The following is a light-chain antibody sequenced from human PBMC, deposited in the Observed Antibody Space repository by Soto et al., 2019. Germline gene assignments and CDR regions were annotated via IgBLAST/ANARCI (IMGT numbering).Light chain of an antibody. Sequence: IQMTQSPSTLSASVGDTVTITCRASESIYSWLAWYKQIPGKAPQLLIYKTSTLQGGVPSTFSGSGSGAEYTLTISSLQPDDFATYFCQEYNNSSRTFGGGTRV. CDR2: KTS. V-gene: IGKV1-5*03. J-gene: IGKJ4*02. CDR1: ESIYSW. CDR3: QEYNNSSRT.